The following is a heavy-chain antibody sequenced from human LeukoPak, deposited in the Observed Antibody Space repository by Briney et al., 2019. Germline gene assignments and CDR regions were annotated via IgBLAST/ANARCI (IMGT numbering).Heavy chain of an antibody. CDR2: IYYSGST. CDR1: GGSISSYY. D-gene: IGHD6-19*01. V-gene: IGHV4-59*01. J-gene: IGHJ4*02. Sequence: PSETLSLTCTVSGGSISSYYWSWIRQPPGKGLEWIGYIYYSGSTNYNPSLKSRVTISVDTSKNQFSLKLSSVTAADTAVYYCARSRVAGTDYWGQGTLVTVSS. CDR3: ARSRVAGTDY.